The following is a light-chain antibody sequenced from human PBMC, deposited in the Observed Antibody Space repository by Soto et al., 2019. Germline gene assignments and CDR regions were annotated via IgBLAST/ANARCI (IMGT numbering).Light chain of an antibody. CDR1: SSGVGSYNL. Sequence: QSALTQPASVSGSPGQSITISCTGTSSGVGSYNLVSWYQQHPGKAPKLMIYEGSKRPSGVSNRFSGSKSGNTASLTISGLQAEDEADYYCFSYAGSSTYVVFGGGTKLTVL. CDR3: FSYAGSSTYVV. J-gene: IGLJ2*01. CDR2: EGS. V-gene: IGLV2-23*01.